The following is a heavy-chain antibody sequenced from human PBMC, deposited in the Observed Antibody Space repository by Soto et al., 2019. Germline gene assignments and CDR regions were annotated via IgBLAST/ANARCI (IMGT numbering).Heavy chain of an antibody. CDR1: GESVSDSY. J-gene: IGHJ2*01. Sequence: QAHLQQWGEGLVTPSETLSLTCAVYGESVSDSYWTWIRLSPGRGLEWLGEVHPSTGATYNPSLKSLVSNPQDASKRQASIKPFSALAADTALYYAARGVRQCPFNGMRRSYDLFLDLWGRGALVAVSS. CDR2: VHPSTGA. V-gene: IGHV4-34*01. CDR3: ARGVRQCPFNGMRRSYDLFLDL. D-gene: IGHD5-12*01.